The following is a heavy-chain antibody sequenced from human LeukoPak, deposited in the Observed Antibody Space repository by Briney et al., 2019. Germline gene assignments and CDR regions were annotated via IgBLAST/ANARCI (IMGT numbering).Heavy chain of an antibody. CDR1: GFTFSSYA. Sequence: PGGSLRLSCAASGFTFSSYAIHWVRQAPGKGLEWVAVISYDGSNKYYADSVKGRFTISRDNAKNSLYLQMNSLRADDTAVYYCARDILRVGATLYFDYWGQGTLVTVSS. D-gene: IGHD1-26*01. CDR3: ARDILRVGATLYFDY. V-gene: IGHV3-30-3*01. J-gene: IGHJ4*02. CDR2: ISYDGSNK.